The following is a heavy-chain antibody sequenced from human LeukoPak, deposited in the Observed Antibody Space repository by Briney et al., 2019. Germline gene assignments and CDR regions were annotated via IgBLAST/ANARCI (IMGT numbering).Heavy chain of an antibody. CDR3: ARDMNNYVWGSYRTALDY. V-gene: IGHV1-2*02. D-gene: IGHD3-16*02. Sequence: GASVKVSCKASGYTFTGYYMNWVRQAPGQGLEWMGWINPNSGGTNYAQKFKGRVTMTRDTSISTAYMELSRLRSEDTPVYYCARDMNNYVWGSYRTALDYWGQGTLVTVSS. CDR2: INPNSGGT. J-gene: IGHJ4*02. CDR1: GYTFTGYY.